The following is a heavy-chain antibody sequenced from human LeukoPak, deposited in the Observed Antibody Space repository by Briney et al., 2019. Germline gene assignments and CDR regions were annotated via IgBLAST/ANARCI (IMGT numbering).Heavy chain of an antibody. J-gene: IGHJ5*02. V-gene: IGHV4-30-2*01. CDR1: GGSISSGGYS. CDR2: IYHSGST. D-gene: IGHD3-3*01. Sequence: SQTLSLTCAVSGGSISSGGYSWSWIRQPPGKGLEWIGYIYHSGSTYYNPSLKSRVTISVDRSKNQFSLKLSSVTAADTAVYYCARYYDFWSGTKENWFDPWGQGTLATVSS. CDR3: ARYYDFWSGTKENWFDP.